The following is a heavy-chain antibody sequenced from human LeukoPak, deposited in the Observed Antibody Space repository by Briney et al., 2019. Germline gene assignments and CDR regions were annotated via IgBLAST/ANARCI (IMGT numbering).Heavy chain of an antibody. V-gene: IGHV1-8*01. CDR1: GYTFTSYD. Sequence: ASVKVSCKASGYTFTSYDINWVRQGTGQGLEWMGWMNPNSGNTGYAQKFQGRVTMTRNTSISTAYMDLSSLRSEDTAVYYCARVYSYGTYYYYYIDVWGKGTTVTVSS. CDR2: MNPNSGNT. D-gene: IGHD5-18*01. CDR3: ARVYSYGTYYYYYIDV. J-gene: IGHJ6*03.